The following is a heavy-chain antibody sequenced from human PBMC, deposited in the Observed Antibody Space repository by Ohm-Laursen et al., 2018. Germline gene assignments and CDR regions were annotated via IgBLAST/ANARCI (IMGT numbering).Heavy chain of an antibody. CDR2: ISWNSGSI. V-gene: IGHV3-9*01. Sequence: SLRLSCAASGFTFDDYAMHWARQAPGKGLEWVSGISWNSGSIGYADSVKGRFTISRDNAKNSLYLQMNSLRAEDTALYYCAKDSGAVASSPLDYWGQGTLVTVSS. CDR3: AKDSGAVASSPLDY. J-gene: IGHJ4*02. D-gene: IGHD6-19*01. CDR1: GFTFDDYA.